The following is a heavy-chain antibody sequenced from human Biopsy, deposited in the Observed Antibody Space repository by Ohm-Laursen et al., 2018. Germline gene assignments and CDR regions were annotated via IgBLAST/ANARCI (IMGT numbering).Heavy chain of an antibody. J-gene: IGHJ6*02. CDR1: GGSFSMDA. CDR3: ASPNSGTYDV. D-gene: IGHD1-26*01. V-gene: IGHV1-69*13. Sequence: GASVKVSCKTSGGSFSMDAFSWMRQVPGQGLEWMGLIIPMSRTPDYAQKFQGRVTFTADESTSTVYMELTSLTSDDTAVYYCASPNSGTYDVWGQGTTVTVSS. CDR2: IIPMSRTP.